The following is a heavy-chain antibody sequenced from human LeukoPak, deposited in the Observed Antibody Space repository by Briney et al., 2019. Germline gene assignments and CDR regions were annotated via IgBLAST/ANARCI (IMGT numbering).Heavy chain of an antibody. D-gene: IGHD3-3*01. CDR3: ARAPRRKDFWSYFDY. Sequence: HPGGSLRLSCAASGFTFSSYAMSWVRQAPGKGLEWVSAISGSGGSTYYADSVRGRFTISRDNSKNTLYVQMNSLRAEDTALYYCARAPRRKDFWSYFDYWGQGTLVTVSS. V-gene: IGHV3-23*01. J-gene: IGHJ4*02. CDR1: GFTFSSYA. CDR2: ISGSGGST.